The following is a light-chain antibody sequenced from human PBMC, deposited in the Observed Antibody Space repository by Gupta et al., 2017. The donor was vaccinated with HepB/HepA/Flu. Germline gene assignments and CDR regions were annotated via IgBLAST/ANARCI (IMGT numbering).Light chain of an antibody. CDR1: QSVLYSSNNMNY. J-gene: IGKJ1*01. V-gene: IGKV4-1*01. CDR3: QQYSSTPRT. CDR2: WAS. Sequence: DIVMTQSPASLTVSLGERATINCKSSQSVLYSSNNMNYLAWYQQKPGQPPRLLIYWASTRESGVPDRFSGSGSGTDFTLTISSLQAEDVAVYYCQQYSSTPRTFGQGTKVEIK.